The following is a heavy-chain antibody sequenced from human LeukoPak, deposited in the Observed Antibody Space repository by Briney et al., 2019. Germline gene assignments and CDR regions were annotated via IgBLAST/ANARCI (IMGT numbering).Heavy chain of an antibody. D-gene: IGHD3-22*01. CDR1: GYTFTSYY. J-gene: IGHJ3*02. Sequence: ASVKVSCTASGYTFTSYYMHWVRQAPGQRLEWMGIINPSGGSTSYAQKFQGRVTMTRDTSTSTVYMELSSLRSEDTAVYYCARDLPTPPIVVAAYDAFDIWGQGTMVTVSS. CDR2: INPSGGST. V-gene: IGHV1-46*01. CDR3: ARDLPTPPIVVAAYDAFDI.